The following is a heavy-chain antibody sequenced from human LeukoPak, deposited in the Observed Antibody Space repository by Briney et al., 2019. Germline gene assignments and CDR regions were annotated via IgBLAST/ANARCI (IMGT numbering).Heavy chain of an antibody. CDR2: IIPIFGTA. CDR1: GGTFSSYA. D-gene: IGHD3-22*01. Sequence: ASVKVSCKASGGTFSSYAISWVRQAPGQGLEWMGGIIPIFGTANYAQKFQGRVTITADESTSTAYMGLSSLRSEDTAVYYCARGDYYDSSVIDDAFDIWGQGTMVTVSS. V-gene: IGHV1-69*01. CDR3: ARGDYYDSSVIDDAFDI. J-gene: IGHJ3*02.